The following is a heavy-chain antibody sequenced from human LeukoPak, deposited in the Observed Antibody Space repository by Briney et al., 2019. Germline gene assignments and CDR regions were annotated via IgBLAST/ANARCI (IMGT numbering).Heavy chain of an antibody. CDR1: GFTFSSYS. Sequence: PGGSLRLSCAASGFTFSSYSMNWVRQAPGKGLEWVSYISSSSSTMYYADSVKGRFSISRDNAKNSLYLQMNSLRAEDTAVYYCARGGGRLDYWGQGTLVTVSS. CDR2: ISSSSSTM. V-gene: IGHV3-48*01. J-gene: IGHJ4*02. CDR3: ARGGGRLDY. D-gene: IGHD3-16*01.